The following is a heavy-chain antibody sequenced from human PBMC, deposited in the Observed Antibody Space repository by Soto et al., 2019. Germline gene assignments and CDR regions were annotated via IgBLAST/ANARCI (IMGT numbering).Heavy chain of an antibody. Sequence: GESLKISCKGSGYSFAGYWITWVRQKPGKGLEWMGIIYPGDSDTRYSPSFQGQVTISADKSISTAYLQWSSLKASDTAMYYCATLSRSGWPYYFDYWGQGTLVTSPQ. V-gene: IGHV5-51*01. CDR1: GYSFAGYW. J-gene: IGHJ4*02. CDR2: IYPGDSDT. D-gene: IGHD6-19*01. CDR3: ATLSRSGWPYYFDY.